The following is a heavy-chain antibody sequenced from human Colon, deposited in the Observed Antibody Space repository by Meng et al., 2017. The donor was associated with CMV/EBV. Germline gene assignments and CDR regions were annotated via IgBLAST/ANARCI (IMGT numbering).Heavy chain of an antibody. V-gene: IGHV4-59*01. CDR3: ASHHRGFSNDYGGFDS. CDR2: FSNSGGS. J-gene: IGHJ4*02. D-gene: IGHD4-23*01. Sequence: SETLSLTCTVSGGSINSDYWTWVRQPPGKGLEWIGFFSNSGGSLYNPSLESRAFISGDTSKSQFSLILDSLTSADTALYSGASHHRGFSNDYGGFDSWSQGTLVTVSS. CDR1: GGSINSDY.